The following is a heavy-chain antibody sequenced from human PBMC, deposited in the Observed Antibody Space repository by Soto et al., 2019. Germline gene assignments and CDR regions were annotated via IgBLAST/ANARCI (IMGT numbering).Heavy chain of an antibody. J-gene: IGHJ4*02. Sequence: SGPTLVNPTETLTLTCTFSGFSLTTSGMRVAGIRQPPGKSLDWLARIDWDDDKFYSTSLETRLTISKDTSKNQVVLTMTNTDLVVDPATYYREGSRERDVLYSDNWGQGILHTVST. CDR2: IDWDDDK. D-gene: IGHD3-3*01. V-gene: IGHV2-70*04. CDR3: EGSRERDVLYSDN. CDR1: GFSLTTSGMR.